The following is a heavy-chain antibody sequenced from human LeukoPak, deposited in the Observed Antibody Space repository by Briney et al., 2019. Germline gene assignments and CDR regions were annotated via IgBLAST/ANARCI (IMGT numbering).Heavy chain of an antibody. Sequence: SETLSLTCAVYGGSFSGYYWSWIRQPPGKGLEWIGEINHSGSTNYNPSLKSRVTISVDTSKNQFSLKLSSVTAADTAVYYCARAARSGSYRTVDFDWGQGTLVTVSS. V-gene: IGHV4-34*01. J-gene: IGHJ4*02. CDR1: GGSFSGYY. CDR3: ARAARSGSYRTVDFD. CDR2: INHSGST. D-gene: IGHD1-26*01.